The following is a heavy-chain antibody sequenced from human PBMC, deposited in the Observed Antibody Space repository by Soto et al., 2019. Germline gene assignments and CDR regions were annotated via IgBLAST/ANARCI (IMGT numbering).Heavy chain of an antibody. Sequence: SETLSLTCAVSGGSISSGGYSWSWIRQPPGKGLEWIGYIYHSGSTYYNPSLKSRVTISVDRSKNQFSLKLSSVTAADTAVYYCARGGITMVRGVNYYYGMDVWGQGTTVTVSS. J-gene: IGHJ6*02. D-gene: IGHD3-10*01. V-gene: IGHV4-30-2*01. CDR2: IYHSGST. CDR3: ARGGITMVRGVNYYYGMDV. CDR1: GGSISSGGYS.